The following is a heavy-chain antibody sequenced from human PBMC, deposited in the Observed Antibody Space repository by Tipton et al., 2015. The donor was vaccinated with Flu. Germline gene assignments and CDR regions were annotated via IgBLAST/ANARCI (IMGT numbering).Heavy chain of an antibody. J-gene: IGHJ4*02. CDR2: INSDGSST. D-gene: IGHD3-22*01. Sequence: SLRLSCAASGFTFNNYWMHWVRQVPGKGLVWVSRINSDGSSTSYADSVKGRFTISRDNAKNTLYLQMNSLRAEDTAVYYCARRYYDSSGYVYFDYWGQGTLVTVPS. CDR1: GFTFNNYW. V-gene: IGHV3-74*01. CDR3: ARRYYDSSGYVYFDY.